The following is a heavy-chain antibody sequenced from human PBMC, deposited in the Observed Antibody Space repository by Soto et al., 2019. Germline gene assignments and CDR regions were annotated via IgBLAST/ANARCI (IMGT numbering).Heavy chain of an antibody. CDR1: GFTFNNYH. J-gene: IGHJ1*01. CDR3: ARPLFGDYTKYFQG. CDR2: IKQDGSEM. V-gene: IGHV3-7*02. Sequence: GGSLRLSCAASGFTFNNYHMTWVRQAPGKGLEWVANIKQDGSEMYYVDSVKGRFTVSRDNAKNSLYLQMNSLRAEDTALYYCARPLFGDYTKYFQGWGQGTLVTVSS. D-gene: IGHD4-17*01.